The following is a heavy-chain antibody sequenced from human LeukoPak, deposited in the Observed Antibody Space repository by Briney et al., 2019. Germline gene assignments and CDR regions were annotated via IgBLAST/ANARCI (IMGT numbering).Heavy chain of an antibody. CDR2: VYTSGST. CDR1: GGSISSGSYY. V-gene: IGHV4-61*02. Sequence: PSQTLSLTCTVSGGSISSGSYYWSWIRQPAGKGLEWIGRVYTSGSTNYNPSLKSRVTIPVDTSKNQFSLRLSSVTAADTAVYYCARVGPPDYYDSSGYRTAWGQGTLVTVSS. D-gene: IGHD3-22*01. CDR3: ARVGPPDYYDSSGYRTA. J-gene: IGHJ5*02.